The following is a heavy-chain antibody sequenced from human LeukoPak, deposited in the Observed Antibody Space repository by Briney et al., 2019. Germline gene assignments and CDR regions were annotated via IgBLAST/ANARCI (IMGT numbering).Heavy chain of an antibody. Sequence: ASVKVSCKASGYTFTGYYMHWARQAPGQGLEWMGRINPNSGGTNYAQKFQGRVTMTRDTSISTAYMELSRLRSDDTAVYYCARGTLGGWLQLNYWGQGTLVTVSS. D-gene: IGHD5-24*01. CDR3: ARGTLGGWLQLNY. CDR1: GYTFTGYY. CDR2: INPNSGGT. V-gene: IGHV1-2*06. J-gene: IGHJ4*02.